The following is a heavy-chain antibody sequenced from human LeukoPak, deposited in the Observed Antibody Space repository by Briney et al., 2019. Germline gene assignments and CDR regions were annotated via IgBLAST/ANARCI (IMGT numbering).Heavy chain of an antibody. D-gene: IGHD3-22*01. V-gene: IGHV4-4*07. CDR1: GGSISSYY. J-gene: IGHJ4*02. CDR2: IYTSGST. Sequence: SETLSLTCTVSGGSISSYYWSWLRQPAGKGLEWIGRIYTSGSTNYNPSLKSRVTMSVDTSKNQFSLKLSSVTAADMAVYYCARGGYYYDSSGYPFDYWGQGTLVTVSS. CDR3: ARGGYYYDSSGYPFDY.